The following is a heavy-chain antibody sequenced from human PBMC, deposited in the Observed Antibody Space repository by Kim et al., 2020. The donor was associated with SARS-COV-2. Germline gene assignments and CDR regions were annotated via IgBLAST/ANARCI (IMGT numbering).Heavy chain of an antibody. J-gene: IGHJ4*02. D-gene: IGHD3-22*01. Sequence: ASVKVSCKASGYTFSSYGLAWVRQAPGQGLEWMGWISAYTANTHYSQKFQGRVTMTTDTSTNTVYMELRSLRSDDTAVYYCAGDYYDSSCYYKSPYYLGQ. V-gene: IGHV1-18*01. CDR1: GYTFSSYG. CDR3: AGDYYDSSCYYKSPYY. CDR2: ISAYTANT.